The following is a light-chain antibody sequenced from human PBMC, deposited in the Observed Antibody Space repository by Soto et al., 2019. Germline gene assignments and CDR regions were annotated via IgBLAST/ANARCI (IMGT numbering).Light chain of an antibody. V-gene: IGKV1-39*01. J-gene: IGKJ1*01. Sequence: DIHMTQSPSSLSASLGDRVTITFRASQTVSSYLNWYQQKTGTEAKLFIFAKSNIQRGVLSRFISRGSCTDVTLKISRGEAPDVCAYYCMQGIHRHCTFGQGTKVDI. CDR2: AKS. CDR3: QGIHRHCT. CDR1: QTVSSY.